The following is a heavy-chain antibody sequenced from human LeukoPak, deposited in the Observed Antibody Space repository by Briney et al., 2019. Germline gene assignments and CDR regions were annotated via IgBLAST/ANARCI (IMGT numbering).Heavy chain of an antibody. D-gene: IGHD3-10*01. CDR3: ARHPSRGLYYFDR. Sequence: GGSLRLSCAVSGLIVSSNYMSWVREAPGKGLEWVSAHCSGRSISYADAMKGRFTISRDNSENMLYLQMSSLRAEDTAVYYCARHPSRGLYYFDRWGQGTLVTVSS. CDR1: GLIVSSNY. J-gene: IGHJ4*02. CDR2: HCSGRSI. V-gene: IGHV3-53*01.